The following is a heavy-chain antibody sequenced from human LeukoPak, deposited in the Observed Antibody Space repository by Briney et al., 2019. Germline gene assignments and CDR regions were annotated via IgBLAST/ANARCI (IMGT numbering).Heavy chain of an antibody. CDR1: GYTFTSYG. J-gene: IGHJ4*02. CDR2: ISAYNGNT. Sequence: GASVRVSCKASGYTFTSYGISWVRQAPGQGLEWMGCISAYNGNTNYAQTLQGRVTMTTDTSTSTAYMELRSLRSDDTAVYYCARGTRLRYFDWLPFDYWGQGTLVTVSS. D-gene: IGHD3-9*01. V-gene: IGHV1-18*01. CDR3: ARGTRLRYFDWLPFDY.